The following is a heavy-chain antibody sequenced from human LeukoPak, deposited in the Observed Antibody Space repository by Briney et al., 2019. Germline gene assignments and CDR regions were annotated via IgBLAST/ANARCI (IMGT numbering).Heavy chain of an antibody. CDR1: GGSISSYY. CDR2: IYYSGST. CDR3: ARDTRVGIAVAGTYRWFDP. Sequence: SETLSLTCTVSGGSISSYYWSWIRQPPGKGLEWIGYIYYSGSTNYNPSLKSRVTISVDTSKNQFSLKPSSVTAADTAVYYCARDTRVGIAVAGTYRWFDPWGQGTLVTVSS. V-gene: IGHV4-59*01. J-gene: IGHJ5*02. D-gene: IGHD6-19*01.